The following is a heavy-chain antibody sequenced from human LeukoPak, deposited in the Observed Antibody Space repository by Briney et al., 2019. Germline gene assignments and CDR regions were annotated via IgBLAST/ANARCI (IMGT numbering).Heavy chain of an antibody. V-gene: IGHV3-11*01. CDR2: ISSSGSTI. CDR1: GFTFSDYY. J-gene: IGHJ3*02. Sequence: GGSLRLSCAASGFTFSDYYMSWIRQAPGKGLEWVSYISSSGSTIYYADSVKGRSTISRDNAKNSLYLQMNSLRAEDTVVYYCARDGAPDYYDSSGSAFDIWGQGTMVTVSS. CDR3: ARDGAPDYYDSSGSAFDI. D-gene: IGHD3-22*01.